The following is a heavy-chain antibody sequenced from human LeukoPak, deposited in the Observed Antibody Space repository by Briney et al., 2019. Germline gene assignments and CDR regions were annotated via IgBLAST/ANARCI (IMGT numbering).Heavy chain of an antibody. CDR1: GYTFIGYY. V-gene: IGHV1-2*02. J-gene: IGHJ4*02. D-gene: IGHD1-1*01. Sequence: ASVKVSCKTSGYTFIGYYMHWVRQAPGQGLEWMGWINPNSGGTNYAQKFQGRVTMTRDTSISTAYMELSRLRSDDTAMYYCARLGAYTSGPYYWGQGTLVTVSS. CDR2: INPNSGGT. CDR3: ARLGAYTSGPYY.